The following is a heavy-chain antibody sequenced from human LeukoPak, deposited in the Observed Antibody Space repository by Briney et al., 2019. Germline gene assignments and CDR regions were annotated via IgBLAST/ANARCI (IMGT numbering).Heavy chain of an antibody. D-gene: IGHD2-21*02. CDR3: ARGTYCGGDCYFDY. CDR1: GGSISSGSYY. CDR2: IYTSGST. V-gene: IGHV4-61*02. Sequence: SETLSLTCTVSGGSISSGSYYWSWIRQPAGKGLEWVGRIYTSGSTNYNPSLKSRVTISVDTSKNQFSLKLSSVTAADTAVYYCARGTYCGGDCYFDYWGQGTLVTVSA. J-gene: IGHJ4*02.